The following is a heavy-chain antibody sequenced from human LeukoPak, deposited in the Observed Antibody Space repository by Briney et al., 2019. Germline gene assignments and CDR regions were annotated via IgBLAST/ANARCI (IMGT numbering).Heavy chain of an antibody. Sequence: GGSLRLSCAASGFTVSSNYMSWVRQAPGRGLEWVSVIYSGGSTYYADSVKGRFTISRDYPKITLFLQMNSLRAGYTAVYYCANGTVTMVDYWGQGTLVTVSS. CDR2: IYSGGST. V-gene: IGHV3-66*01. CDR3: ANGTVTMVDY. CDR1: GFTVSSNY. J-gene: IGHJ4*02. D-gene: IGHD3-10*01.